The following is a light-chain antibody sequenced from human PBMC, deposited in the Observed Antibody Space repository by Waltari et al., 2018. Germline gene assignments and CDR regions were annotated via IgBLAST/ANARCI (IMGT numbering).Light chain of an antibody. Sequence: EIVLTQSPGTASLSPGERVTLSCRASQSVGSSSLAWYQQKPGQAPRLVIYRASRRATGIPDRFSGSVSETDFSLTISRLEPEDFAVYYCQQHGTLPATFGQGTKVEIK. CDR2: RAS. J-gene: IGKJ1*01. CDR1: QSVGSSS. CDR3: QQHGTLPAT. V-gene: IGKV3-20*01.